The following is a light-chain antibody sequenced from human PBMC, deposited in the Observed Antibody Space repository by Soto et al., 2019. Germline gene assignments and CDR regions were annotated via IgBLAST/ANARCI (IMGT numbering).Light chain of an antibody. CDR3: QQYDNLQVYP. V-gene: IGKV1-33*01. J-gene: IGKJ2*01. Sequence: DIQMTQSPSSLSASVGDRVTITCQASQDISNYLNWYQQKPGKAPKLLIYDASNLETGVPSRFSGSGSGTDFTLTISSLQHEDIATYYCQQYDNLQVYPFCQGTKRESK. CDR2: DAS. CDR1: QDISNY.